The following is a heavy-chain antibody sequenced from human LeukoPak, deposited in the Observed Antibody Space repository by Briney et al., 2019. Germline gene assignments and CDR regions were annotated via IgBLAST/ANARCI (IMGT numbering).Heavy chain of an antibody. J-gene: IGHJ4*02. CDR2: IYWDDDK. CDR3: AHMPSCYCGFDY. D-gene: IGHD2-2*01. Sequence: ESGPTRVKPTQTHTLTCTIAGFSLSSSGVGVGWIRQPPGKALGWLALIYWDDDKRYSPSLKSRLTISKDTTKNQVFLTMTNMYPVDTATYFCAHMPSCYCGFDYWGQGTLVTVSA. CDR1: GFSLSSSGVG. V-gene: IGHV2-5*02.